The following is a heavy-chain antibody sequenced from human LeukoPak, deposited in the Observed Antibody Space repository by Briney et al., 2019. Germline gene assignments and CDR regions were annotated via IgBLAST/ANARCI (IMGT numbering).Heavy chain of an antibody. CDR1: GFTFSSYA. D-gene: IGHD2-2*01. V-gene: IGHV3-30*04. J-gene: IGHJ5*02. Sequence: PGGSLRLSCAASGFTFSSYAMHWVRQAPGKGLEWVAVISYDGSNKYYADSVKGRFTISRDNSKNTLYLQMNSLRAEDTAVHYCARDWEDIVVVPAAMPGNWFDPWGQGTLVTVSS. CDR3: ARDWEDIVVVPAAMPGNWFDP. CDR2: ISYDGSNK.